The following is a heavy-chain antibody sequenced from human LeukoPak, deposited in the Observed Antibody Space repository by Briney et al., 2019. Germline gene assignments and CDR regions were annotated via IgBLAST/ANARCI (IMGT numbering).Heavy chain of an antibody. D-gene: IGHD3-10*01. CDR2: INSDGSST. Sequence: GGPLRLSCAASGFTFSSYWMHWVRQAPGKGLVWVSRINSDGSSTSYADSVKGRFTISRDNAKNTLYLQMNSLRAEDTAVYYCARERVTMVRGVHHYYGMDVWGQGTTVTVSS. CDR3: ARERVTMVRGVHHYYGMDV. CDR1: GFTFSSYW. V-gene: IGHV3-74*01. J-gene: IGHJ6*02.